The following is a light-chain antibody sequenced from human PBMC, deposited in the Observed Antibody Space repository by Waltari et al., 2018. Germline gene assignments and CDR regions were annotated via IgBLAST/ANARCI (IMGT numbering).Light chain of an antibody. Sequence: QSALTQPASVSGSPGQSITLSCSGLRSAAGASDSVSWHQHHPDKAPQVTIYDVTHRPSGVSDRFSASKSANTASLTISRLQPEDEADYYCSSQTLDGLVLFGGGTRLTVL. J-gene: IGLJ2*01. V-gene: IGLV2-14*03. CDR2: DVT. CDR1: RSAAGASDS. CDR3: SSQTLDGLVL.